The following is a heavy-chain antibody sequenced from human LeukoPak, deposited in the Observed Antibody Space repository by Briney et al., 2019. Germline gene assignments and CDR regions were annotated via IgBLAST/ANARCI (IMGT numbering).Heavy chain of an antibody. Sequence: PSETLSLTCTVSGGAVDTIGYYWSWIRQPPGKGLEWIGYMYHTGSSIYSPSLKSRLTISVDTSKNQFSLNLSSMTAADTAVYYCAGDQGGSAHRHAFDIWGQGTLVTVSS. CDR1: GGAVDTIGYY. CDR2: MYHTGSS. CDR3: AGDQGGSAHRHAFDI. D-gene: IGHD1-26*01. J-gene: IGHJ3*02. V-gene: IGHV4-61*08.